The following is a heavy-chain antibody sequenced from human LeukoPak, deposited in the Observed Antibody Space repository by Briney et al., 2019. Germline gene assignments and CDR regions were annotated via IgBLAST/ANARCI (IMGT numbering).Heavy chain of an antibody. D-gene: IGHD3-22*01. CDR1: GFNFATYA. J-gene: IGHJ4*02. CDR3: AKVLLNNDDSGYSGFDY. CDR2: VSDRGGTT. Sequence: GGSLRLPCAASGFNFATYAVTWVRQAPGKGLEWVSSVSDRGGTTYYADSVRGRFTISRDNSKNTLFLQMNSLRSGDTAVYYCAKVLLNNDDSGYSGFDYWGQGTLVTVSS. V-gene: IGHV3-23*01.